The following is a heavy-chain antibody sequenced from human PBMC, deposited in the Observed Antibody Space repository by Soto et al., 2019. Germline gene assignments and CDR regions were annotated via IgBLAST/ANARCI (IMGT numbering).Heavy chain of an antibody. CDR1: GFTCNPYA. CDR2: ISGSGDAT. V-gene: IGHV3-23*01. J-gene: IGHJ6*02. CDR3: AKAQSQWFGVGGVDV. D-gene: IGHD3-10*01. Sequence: PGGSLRLSCAGSGFTCNPYAMNWVRLAPGKGLEWVSVISGSGDATSYADSVKGRFSISRDNGKNTVSLQINDLRVEDTAIYYCAKAQSQWFGVGGVDVWGQGTTVTVSS.